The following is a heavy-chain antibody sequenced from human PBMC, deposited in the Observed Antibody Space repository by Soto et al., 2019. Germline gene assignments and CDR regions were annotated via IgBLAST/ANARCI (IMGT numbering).Heavy chain of an antibody. V-gene: IGHV1-24*01. J-gene: IGHJ3*02. CDR1: GYTLTELS. CDR3: ATPLITMVRGVIITRAFDI. CDR2: FDPEDGET. D-gene: IGHD3-10*01. Sequence: ASVKVSCKVSGYTLTELSMHWVRQAPGKGLEWMGGFDPEDGETIYAQKFQGRVTMTEDTSTDTAYMELSSLRSEDTAVHYCATPLITMVRGVIITRAFDIWGQGTMVTVSS.